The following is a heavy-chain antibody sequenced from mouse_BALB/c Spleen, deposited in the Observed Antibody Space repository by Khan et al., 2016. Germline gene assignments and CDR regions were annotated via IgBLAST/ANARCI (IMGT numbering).Heavy chain of an antibody. CDR2: INPSNGDT. CDR1: GYTFTSYY. D-gene: IGHD2-4*01. V-gene: IGHV1S81*02. J-gene: IGHJ3*01. Sequence: QVQLQQSGAELVKPGASVKLSCKASGYTFTSYYMYWVKQRPGQGLEWIGEINPSNGDTNFNERFKSKATLTVDKSSRTPYMQFSSLTSEDSAVYYCTRAGYDYPFAYWGQGTLVTVSA. CDR3: TRAGYDYPFAY.